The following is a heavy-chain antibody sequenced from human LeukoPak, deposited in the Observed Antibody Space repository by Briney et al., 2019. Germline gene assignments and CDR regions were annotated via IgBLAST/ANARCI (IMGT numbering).Heavy chain of an antibody. V-gene: IGHV1-69*13. D-gene: IGHD3-10*01. J-gene: IGHJ5*02. CDR1: GGTFSSYA. CDR2: IIPIFGTA. Sequence: SVKVSCKASGGTFSSYAISWVRQAPGQGLEWMGGIIPIFGTANYAQKFQGRVTITADESTSTAYMELSSLRSEDTAVYYCARDEPGITMVRGVSTSGWFDPWGQGTLVTVSS. CDR3: ARDEPGITMVRGVSTSGWFDP.